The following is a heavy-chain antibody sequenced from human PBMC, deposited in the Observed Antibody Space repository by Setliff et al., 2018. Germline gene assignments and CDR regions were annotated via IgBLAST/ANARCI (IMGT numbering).Heavy chain of an antibody. CDR2: VDPEDGET. CDR3: ATLSKYPYGSGSYMGIRWFDP. J-gene: IGHJ5*02. D-gene: IGHD3-10*01. V-gene: IGHV1-69-2*01. Sequence: GASVTVSCKASGYTFTDYYMHWVQQAPGKGLEWMGRVDPEDGETISAEKFQGRVTITADTSTDTAYMELSSLRSEDTAVYYCATLSKYPYGSGSYMGIRWFDPWGQGTRVTVSS. CDR1: GYTFTDYY.